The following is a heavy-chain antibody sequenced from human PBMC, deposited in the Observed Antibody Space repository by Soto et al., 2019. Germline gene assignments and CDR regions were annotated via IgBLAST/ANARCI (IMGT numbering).Heavy chain of an antibody. Sequence: SVKVSCKASGFTFTSSAFQWVRQARGQRLEWIGWIAAGSGYTNYAQRFQDRVTLTRDMSTATTYMELSSLTSEDTAIYYCARAVPHYSSSWYAIDYWGQGTLVTVSS. CDR2: IAAGSGYT. V-gene: IGHV1-58*01. CDR1: GFTFTSSA. D-gene: IGHD6-13*01. J-gene: IGHJ4*02. CDR3: ARAVPHYSSSWYAIDY.